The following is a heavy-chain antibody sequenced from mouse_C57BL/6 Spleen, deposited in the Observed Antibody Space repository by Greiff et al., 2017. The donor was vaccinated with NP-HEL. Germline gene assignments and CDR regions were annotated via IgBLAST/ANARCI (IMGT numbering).Heavy chain of an antibody. Sequence: VQLQQPGAELVKPGASVKLSCKASGYTFTSYWMHWVKQRPGQGLEWIGMIHPNSGSTNYNEKFKSKATLTVDKSSSTAYMQLSSLTSEDSAVYYCARWNTTAWYFDVWGTGTTVTVSS. CDR2: IHPNSGST. CDR1: GYTFTSYW. CDR3: ARWNTTAWYFDV. J-gene: IGHJ1*03. V-gene: IGHV1-64*01. D-gene: IGHD1-2*01.